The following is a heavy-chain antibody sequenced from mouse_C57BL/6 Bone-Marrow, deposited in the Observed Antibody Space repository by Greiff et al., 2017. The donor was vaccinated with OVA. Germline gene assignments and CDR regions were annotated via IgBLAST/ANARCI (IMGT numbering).Heavy chain of an antibody. D-gene: IGHD1-1*01. CDR1: GFTFSDFY. CDR2: SRNKANDYTT. Sequence: EVKLVESGGGLVQSGRSLRLSCATSGFTFSDFYMEWVRQAPGKGLEWIAASRNKANDYTTEYSASVKGRFIVSRDTSQSILYLQMNALRAEDTAIYYCAREAYGSSRYWYFDVWGTGTTVTVSS. CDR3: AREAYGSSRYWYFDV. J-gene: IGHJ1*03. V-gene: IGHV7-1*01.